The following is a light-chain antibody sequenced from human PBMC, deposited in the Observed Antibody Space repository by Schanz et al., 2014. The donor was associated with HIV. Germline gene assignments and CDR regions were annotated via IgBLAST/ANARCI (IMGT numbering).Light chain of an antibody. Sequence: QSALTQPPAASGSPGQSVTISCTEASGDVSVHNYVSWYQQHPGKAPKLIIFDVSERPSAVPDRFSGSKSGNTASLTVSGXXPEDEADYYCSSYGGNNNLVFGGGTKLTVL. CDR1: SGDVSVHNY. CDR2: DVS. CDR3: SSYGGNNNLV. J-gene: IGLJ2*01. V-gene: IGLV2-8*01.